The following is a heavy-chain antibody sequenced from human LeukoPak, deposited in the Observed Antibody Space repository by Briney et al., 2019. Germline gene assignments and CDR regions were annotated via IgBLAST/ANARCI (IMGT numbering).Heavy chain of an antibody. CDR1: GFTFSDAW. D-gene: IGHD6-19*01. CDR2: IKSTTDGGTT. J-gene: IGHJ4*02. V-gene: IGHV3-15*01. Sequence: GGSLRLSCAASGFTFSDAWMSWVRQAPGKGGEWVGRIKSTTDGGTTDYAAPVKGRLTISRDDSKNTLYLQMNSLQPEDTAVYYCTSSSAEEWLFDCWGQGTPVTVSS. CDR3: TSSSAEEWLFDC.